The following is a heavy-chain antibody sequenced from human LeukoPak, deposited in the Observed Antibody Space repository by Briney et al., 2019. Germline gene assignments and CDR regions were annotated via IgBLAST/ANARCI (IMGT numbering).Heavy chain of an antibody. CDR1: GGTFSSYA. CDR2: IIPIFGTA. D-gene: IGHD6-19*01. CDR3: ARESVGSGWSYYYYGMDV. V-gene: IGHV1-69*13. J-gene: IGHJ6*02. Sequence: GASVKVSCKASGGTFSSYAISWVRQAPGQGLEWMGGIIPIFGTANYAQKFQGRVTITADESTSTAYMELSSLRSEDTAVYYCARESVGSGWSYYYYGMDVWGQGATVTVSS.